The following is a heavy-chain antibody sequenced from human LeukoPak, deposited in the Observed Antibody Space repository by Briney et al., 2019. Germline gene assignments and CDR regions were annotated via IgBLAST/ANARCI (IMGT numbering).Heavy chain of an antibody. CDR1: GFNFRDSW. J-gene: IGHJ4*02. Sequence: GGSLRLSCAASGFNFRDSWMSWVRQVPGKGLEWVANIKQDGSEKYYVDSVKGRFTISRDNAKNSLYLQMNSLRAEDTAVYYCARTNFGSYIYWGQGTLVTVSS. D-gene: IGHD1-26*01. CDR2: IKQDGSEK. CDR3: ARTNFGSYIY. V-gene: IGHV3-7*01.